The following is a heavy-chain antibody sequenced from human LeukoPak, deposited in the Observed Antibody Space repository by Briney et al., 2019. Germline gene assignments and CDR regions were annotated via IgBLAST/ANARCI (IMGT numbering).Heavy chain of an antibody. J-gene: IGHJ4*02. CDR1: RFTLSSYW. CDR3: AGGWDYFDY. CDR2: INSDGSST. Sequence: GGSPRNSPAASRFTLSSYWPHWVPPTPGEGLVWVSRINSDGSSTSYADSVKGRFTISRDNAKNTLYLQMNSLRAEDTAVYYCAGGWDYFDYWGQGTLVTVSS. D-gene: IGHD1-26*01. V-gene: IGHV3-74*01.